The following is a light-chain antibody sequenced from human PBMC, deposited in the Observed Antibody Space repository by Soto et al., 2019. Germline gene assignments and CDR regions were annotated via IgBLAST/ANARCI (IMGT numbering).Light chain of an antibody. CDR3: TSYTTTTPLV. J-gene: IGLJ1*01. CDR2: EVN. V-gene: IGLV2-14*01. CDR1: SSDVGAYNY. Sequence: QSVLTQPASVSGSPGQSITISCTGTSSDVGAYNYVSWYQQHPGKAPKTMIYEVNNRPSGVSDRFFGSKSGSTASLTISGLQAEDEADYYCTSYTTTTPLVFGTGTKVTVL.